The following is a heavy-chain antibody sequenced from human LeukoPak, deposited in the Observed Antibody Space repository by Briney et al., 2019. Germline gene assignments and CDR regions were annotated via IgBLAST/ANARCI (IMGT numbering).Heavy chain of an antibody. J-gene: IGHJ6*04. V-gene: IGHV1-18*04. Sequence: VASVKVSCKASGYTFTSYGISWVRQAPRQGLEWMGWISAYNGNTNYAQKLQGRVTMTTDTSTSTAYMELRSLRSDDTAVYYCARGRVVPAAMPARPSYYYGMDVWGKGTTVTVSS. CDR2: ISAYNGNT. D-gene: IGHD2-2*01. CDR1: GYTFTSYG. CDR3: ARGRVVPAAMPARPSYYYGMDV.